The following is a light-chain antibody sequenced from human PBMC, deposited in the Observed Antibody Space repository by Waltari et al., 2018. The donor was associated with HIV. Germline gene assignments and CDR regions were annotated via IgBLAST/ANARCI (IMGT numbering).Light chain of an antibody. CDR1: PSNIETNY. CDR3: GTWDSSLNTPV. J-gene: IGLJ2*01. Sequence: QPVLTQPPSVSAAPGRSVTITCSGSPSNIETNYVSWYQQIPGTAPKLLIYVNNKRPSGIPERFSGSKSATSATLGITGLQTGDEAEYFCGTWDSSLNTPVFGGGSRLTVL. CDR2: VNN. V-gene: IGLV1-51*01.